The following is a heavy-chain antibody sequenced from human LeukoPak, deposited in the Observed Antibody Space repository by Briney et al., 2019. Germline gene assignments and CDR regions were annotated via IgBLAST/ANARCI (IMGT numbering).Heavy chain of an antibody. CDR1: EFTFSSYE. D-gene: IGHD3-10*01. V-gene: IGHV3-23*01. CDR3: AKSLSGGGYYFEY. J-gene: IGHJ4*02. Sequence: GGSLRLSCAASEFTFSSYEMNWVRQAPGKGLEWVSGISDSGGSTYYADSVKGRFTISRDNSKNTLYLQMNSLRAEDTAVHYCAKSLSGGGYYFEYWGQGTLVTVSS. CDR2: ISDSGGST.